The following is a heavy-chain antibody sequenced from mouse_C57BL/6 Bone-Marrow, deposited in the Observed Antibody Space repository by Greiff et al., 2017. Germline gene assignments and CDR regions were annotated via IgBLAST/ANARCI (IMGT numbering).Heavy chain of an antibody. CDR2: IDPEDGDT. CDR3: TSYGCDGAFDY. D-gene: IGHD2-2*01. V-gene: IGHV14-1*01. J-gene: IGHJ2*01. CDR1: GFNFKDYY. Sequence: EVQLVESGAELVKPGASVKLSCTASGFNFKDYYMHWVKQRPEQGLEWIGRIDPEDGDTEYAPKFQGKATITADTSSNTTYLQLSSLTSEDTAVYYCTSYGCDGAFDYGGQGTTLTVSS.